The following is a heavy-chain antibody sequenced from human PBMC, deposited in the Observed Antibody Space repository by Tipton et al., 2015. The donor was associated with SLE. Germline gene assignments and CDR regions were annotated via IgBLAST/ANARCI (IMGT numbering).Heavy chain of an antibody. CDR1: GFTVSSNY. Sequence: QLVQSGGGLVQPGGSLRLSCAASGFTVSSNYMSWVRQAPGKGLEWVSVIYSDGSTYYRQSVKGRFTISKDNSKNTVYLQMNSLRVDDTAVYYCGRDTHTGSRADIWGQGTVVTVSP. J-gene: IGHJ3*02. D-gene: IGHD1-1*01. V-gene: IGHV3-66*01. CDR2: IYSDGST. CDR3: GRDTHTGSRADI.